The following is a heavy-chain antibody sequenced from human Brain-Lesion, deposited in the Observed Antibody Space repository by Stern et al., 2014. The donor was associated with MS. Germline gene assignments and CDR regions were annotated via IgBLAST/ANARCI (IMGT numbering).Heavy chain of an antibody. CDR3: ARGRVVPGFQYYATDV. CDR1: GGSISSGGYY. J-gene: IGHJ6*02. V-gene: IGHV4-61*02. D-gene: IGHD2-2*01. CDR2: IFNSGST. Sequence: QVQLVESGPGLVKPSQTLSLSCTVSGGSISSGGYYWSWIRQPAGKGLEWIGRIFNSGSTSYKPPLQSRVTISKDKSKNQFSLRLNSMTAADTAVYYCARGRVVPGFQYYATDVWGQGTTVIVSS.